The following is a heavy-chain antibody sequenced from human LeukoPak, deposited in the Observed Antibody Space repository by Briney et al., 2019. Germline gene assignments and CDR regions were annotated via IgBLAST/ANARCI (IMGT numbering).Heavy chain of an antibody. Sequence: GGSLRLSCAASGFTFDDYAMHWVRQAPGKGLEWVSLISWDGGSTYYPDSVKGRFTTSRDNSKNSLYLQMNSLRAEDTALYYCAKDNAAAAGFYYYYMDVWGKGTTVTVSS. D-gene: IGHD6-13*01. J-gene: IGHJ6*03. CDR1: GFTFDDYA. CDR3: AKDNAAAAGFYYYYMDV. V-gene: IGHV3-43D*03. CDR2: ISWDGGST.